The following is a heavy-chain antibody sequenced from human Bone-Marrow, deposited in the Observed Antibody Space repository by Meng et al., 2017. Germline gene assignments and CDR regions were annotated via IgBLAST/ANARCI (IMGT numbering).Heavy chain of an antibody. CDR1: GCSISSHY. CDR3: ARGGNGYSYGTYYYCGMDV. J-gene: IGHJ6*02. V-gene: IGHV4-4*07. D-gene: IGHD5-18*01. CDR2: IYTSGST. Sequence: SETLSLTCTVSGCSISSHYWSWIRQPAGKGLEWIGRIYTSGSTNYNPSLKSRVTMSVDTSKNQFSLKLSTVTAADMAVYYCARGGNGYSYGTYYYCGMDVWGQGTTVTVSS.